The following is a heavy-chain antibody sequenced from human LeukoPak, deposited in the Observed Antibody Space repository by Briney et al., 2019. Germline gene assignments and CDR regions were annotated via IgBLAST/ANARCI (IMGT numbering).Heavy chain of an antibody. CDR3: ARGVLWMGAFDI. CDR2: IGTAGDT. Sequence: GGSLRLSCAASGFTFSSYDMHWVRQATGKGLEWVSAIGTAGDTYYPGSVKGRFTISRENAKNSLYLQMNSLRARDTAVYYCARGVLWMGAFDIWGQGTMVTVSS. V-gene: IGHV3-13*01. CDR1: GFTFSSYD. J-gene: IGHJ3*02. D-gene: IGHD2-8*02.